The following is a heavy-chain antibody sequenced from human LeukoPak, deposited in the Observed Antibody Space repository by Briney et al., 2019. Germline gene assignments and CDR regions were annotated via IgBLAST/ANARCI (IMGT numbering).Heavy chain of an antibody. V-gene: IGHV3-43*01. CDR2: ISWDGGST. J-gene: IGHJ3*02. CDR1: GFTFDDYT. Sequence: SGGSLRLSCAASGFTFDDYTMHWVRQAPGKGLEWVSLISWDGGSTYYADSAKGRFTISRDNSKNSLYLQMNSLRTEDTALYYCAKDTGTSYDAFDIWGQGTMVTVSS. CDR3: AKDTGTSYDAFDI. D-gene: IGHD1-7*01.